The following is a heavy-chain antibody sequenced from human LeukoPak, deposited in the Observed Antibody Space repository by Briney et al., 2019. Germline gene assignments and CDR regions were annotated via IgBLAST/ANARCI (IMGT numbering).Heavy chain of an antibody. Sequence: SETLSLTCTVSGGSISSGSYYWSWIRQPARKGLEWIGRIYTSGSTNYNPSLKSRVTISVDTSKNQFSLKLSSVTAADTAVYYCARNSYGDYIDYWGQGTLVTVSS. CDR1: GGSISSGSYY. CDR2: IYTSGST. V-gene: IGHV4-61*02. J-gene: IGHJ4*02. CDR3: ARNSYGDYIDY. D-gene: IGHD4-17*01.